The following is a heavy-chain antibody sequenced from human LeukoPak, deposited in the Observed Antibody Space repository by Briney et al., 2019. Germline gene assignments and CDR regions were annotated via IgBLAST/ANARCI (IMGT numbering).Heavy chain of an antibody. Sequence: GGSLRLSCAASGFTFSSYSMNWVRQAPGKGLEWVSVIYSGGSTHYAGSVKGRFTISRDNSKNTVYLQMNSLRAEDTAVYHCARAPYSSSWYFDYWGQGTLVTVSS. CDR3: ARAPYSSSWYFDY. D-gene: IGHD6-13*01. CDR1: GFTFSSYS. CDR2: IYSGGST. V-gene: IGHV3-66*01. J-gene: IGHJ4*02.